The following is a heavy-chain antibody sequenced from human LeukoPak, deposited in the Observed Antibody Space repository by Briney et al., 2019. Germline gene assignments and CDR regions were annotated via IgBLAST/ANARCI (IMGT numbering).Heavy chain of an antibody. Sequence: ASVKVSCKVSGYTLTELSMHWVRQAPGKGLEWRGGFDPEDGETIYAQKFQGRVTMTEDTSTDTAYMELSSLRSEDTAVYYCSSRPPRGYSGYDYDFDYWGQGTLVTVSS. CDR2: FDPEDGET. CDR3: SSRPPRGYSGYDYDFDY. D-gene: IGHD5-12*01. CDR1: GYTLTELS. J-gene: IGHJ4*02. V-gene: IGHV1-24*01.